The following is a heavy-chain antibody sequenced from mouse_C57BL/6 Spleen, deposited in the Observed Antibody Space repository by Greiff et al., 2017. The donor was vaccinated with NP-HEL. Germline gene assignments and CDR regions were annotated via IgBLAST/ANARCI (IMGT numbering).Heavy chain of an antibody. Sequence: EVQLQQSGPELVKPGASVKISCKASGYTFTDYYMNWVKQSHGKSLEWIGDINPNNGGTSYNQKFKGKATLTVDKSSSTAYMELRSLTSEDSAVYYCARRLRQEGYAMDYWGQGTSVTVSS. V-gene: IGHV1-26*01. CDR1: GYTFTDYY. CDR3: ARRLRQEGYAMDY. CDR2: INPNNGGT. D-gene: IGHD2-4*01. J-gene: IGHJ4*01.